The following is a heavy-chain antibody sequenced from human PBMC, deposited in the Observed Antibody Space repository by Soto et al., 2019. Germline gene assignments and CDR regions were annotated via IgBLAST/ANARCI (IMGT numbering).Heavy chain of an antibody. CDR3: ARTDRDFYGLDV. Sequence: EVQLVESGGGLVQPGGSLRLSCEASGFTFRNYDMHWVRQGTGKGLEWVSGISAAGDPDYADSVEGRFTISRENAQNSFFLQXNXLRXXDTXXXXXARTDRDFYGLDVWGQGTTVIVSS. CDR2: ISAAGDP. J-gene: IGHJ6*02. CDR1: GFTFRNYD. V-gene: IGHV3-13*05.